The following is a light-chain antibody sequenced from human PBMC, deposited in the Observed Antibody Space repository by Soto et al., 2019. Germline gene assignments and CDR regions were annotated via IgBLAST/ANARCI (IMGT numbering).Light chain of an antibody. CDR3: SSYGARV. Sequence: QSVLTQPPSASGSPGQSVTISCTGTSSDVGGYNYVSWYQQHPGKAPKLMIYEVSKRPSGVPDRFSGSKSGNTASLTVSGLQAEDEADYYCSSYGARVFGGGTKLTVL. V-gene: IGLV2-8*01. CDR2: EVS. J-gene: IGLJ2*01. CDR1: SSDVGGYNY.